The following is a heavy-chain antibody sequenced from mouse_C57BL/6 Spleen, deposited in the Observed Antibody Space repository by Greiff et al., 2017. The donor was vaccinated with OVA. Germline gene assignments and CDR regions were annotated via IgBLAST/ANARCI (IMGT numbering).Heavy chain of an antibody. CDR1: GYAFSSSW. CDR3: ARYSNYWDFDD. V-gene: IGHV1-82*01. D-gene: IGHD2-5*01. CDR2: IYPGDGDT. Sequence: QVQLQQSGPELVKPGASVKISCKASGYAFSSSWMNWVKQRPGQGLEWIGRIYPGDGDTNYNGKFKGKATLTADKSSSTAYMQLSSLTSEDSAVYFCARYSNYWDFDDWGKGTTVTVSS. J-gene: IGHJ1*03.